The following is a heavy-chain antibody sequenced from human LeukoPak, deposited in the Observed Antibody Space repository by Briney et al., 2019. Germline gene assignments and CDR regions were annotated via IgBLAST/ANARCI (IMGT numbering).Heavy chain of an antibody. CDR2: LGDNDGRT. V-gene: IGHV3-23*01. D-gene: IGHD3-9*01. CDR3: AKNGKDNYDMFFDF. Sequence: PGGSLRLSCATSGLTFSNYAMNWVRQAPGKGLEWVSALGDNDGRTFYADSVKGRFTISRDNSKNTLYLQMNSLRAEDTAIYYCAKNGKDNYDMFFDFWGQGTLVTVSS. CDR1: GLTFSNYA. J-gene: IGHJ4*02.